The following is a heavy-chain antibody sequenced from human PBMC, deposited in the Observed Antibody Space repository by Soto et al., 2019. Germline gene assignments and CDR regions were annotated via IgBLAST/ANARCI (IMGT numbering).Heavy chain of an antibody. CDR1: GFSLSNAGMG. V-gene: IGHV2-26*01. CDR3: ARMVRSVGATLLCDC. Sequence: SGPTLVNPTETLTLTCTVSGFSLSNAGMGVGWIRQPPGKALEGIAHIFSNDEKFYSTSLKSRLTLSKDTSKSQVVLTMTNMEHVDKVTYYWARMVRSVGATLLCDCGGQGTRGTGSS. D-gene: IGHD1-26*01. J-gene: IGHJ1*01. CDR2: IFSNDEK.